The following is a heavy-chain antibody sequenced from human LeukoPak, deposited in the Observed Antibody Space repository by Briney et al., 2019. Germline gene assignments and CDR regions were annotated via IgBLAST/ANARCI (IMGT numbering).Heavy chain of an antibody. J-gene: IGHJ5*02. CDR1: GGSFSGYY. CDR3: ASGALWFGELLSWFDP. CDR2: INHSGST. Sequence: SETLSLTCAVYGGSFSGYYWSWIRQPPGKGLEWIGEINHSGSTNYNPSLKSRVSISVDTSKNQFSLKLSSVTAADTAVYYCASGALWFGELLSWFDPWGQGTLVTVSS. V-gene: IGHV4-34*01. D-gene: IGHD3-10*01.